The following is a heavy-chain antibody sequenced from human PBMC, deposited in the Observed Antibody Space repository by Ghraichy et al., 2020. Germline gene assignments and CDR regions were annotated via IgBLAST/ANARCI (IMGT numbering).Heavy chain of an antibody. J-gene: IGHJ4*02. Sequence: GGSLRLSCAASGFTFSGCAMSWVRQAPGKGLEWVSAISGSGGATYSADSVKGRFTISRDNSQNTLYLQMNSLRAEDTAVYYCAGGFRELFSYWGQGTLVTVSS. CDR1: GFTFSGCA. V-gene: IGHV3-23*01. D-gene: IGHD3-10*01. CDR3: AGGFRELFSY. CDR2: ISGSGGAT.